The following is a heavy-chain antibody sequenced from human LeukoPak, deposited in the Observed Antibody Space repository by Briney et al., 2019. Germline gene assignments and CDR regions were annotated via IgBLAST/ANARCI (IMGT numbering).Heavy chain of an antibody. CDR1: GFTFTSYA. CDR3: AKGPLFWSGYHYFDY. CDR2: IIGDGRST. J-gene: IGHJ4*02. V-gene: IGHV3-23*01. Sequence: GGSLRLSCAASGFTFTSYAMSWVRQAPGKGLEWVSAIIGDGRSTYYADSVKGRFTISRDKSKNTFYLQMKSLRAEDTAVYYCAKGPLFWSGYHYFDYWGQGTLVTVSS. D-gene: IGHD3-3*01.